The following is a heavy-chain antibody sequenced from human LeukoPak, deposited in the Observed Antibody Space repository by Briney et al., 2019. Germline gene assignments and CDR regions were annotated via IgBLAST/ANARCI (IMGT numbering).Heavy chain of an antibody. CDR3: AREDTGGPDH. D-gene: IGHD4-23*01. V-gene: IGHV4-39*07. Sequence: SETLSLTCTVSGDSISSYYWSWIRQPPWEGLEWIGSIYYSGSTYYNPSLKSRVTISVDTSKNQFSLKLISVTAADTAVYYCAREDTGGPDHWGQGILVTVSP. J-gene: IGHJ4*02. CDR1: GDSISSYY. CDR2: IYYSGST.